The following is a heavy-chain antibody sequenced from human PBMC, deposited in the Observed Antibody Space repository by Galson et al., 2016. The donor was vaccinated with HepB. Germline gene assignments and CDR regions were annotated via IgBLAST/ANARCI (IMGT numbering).Heavy chain of an antibody. D-gene: IGHD3-22*01. CDR3: SRDIAPTSYDSSGYYYFDY. Sequence: SLRLSCAGSGFTFGDYAMGWFRQAPGKGLEWVGFIRSRRYAGTAEYAASVKGRLTISRDDSKSSAYLQMNSLKTEDTAVYFCSRDIAPTSYDSSGYYYFDYWGQGAQVTVSS. V-gene: IGHV3-49*03. CDR2: IRSRRYAGTA. CDR1: GFTFGDYA. J-gene: IGHJ4*02.